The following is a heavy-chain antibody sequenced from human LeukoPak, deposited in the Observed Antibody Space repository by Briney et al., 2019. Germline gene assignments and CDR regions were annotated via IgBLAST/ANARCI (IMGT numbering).Heavy chain of an antibody. CDR1: VFTFPNFA. V-gene: IGHV3-23*01. CDR2: ISVSVCST. CDR3: VRVRDGSVNY. D-gene: IGHD3-10*01. Sequence: GRSLRLSCAPSVFTFPNFAMTWVPQAPGKGVEWVAAISVSVCSTYYAAPVNGRFTIPKDNSRNTLSLQMNSLRAEGTAVYYCVRVRDGSVNYWGQGALVTVSS. J-gene: IGHJ4*02.